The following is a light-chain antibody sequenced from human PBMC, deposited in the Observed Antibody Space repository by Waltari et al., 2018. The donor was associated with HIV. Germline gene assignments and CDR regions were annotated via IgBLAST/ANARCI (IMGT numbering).Light chain of an antibody. Sequence: EIVLTQSPATLSLSPGERATLSCRASQSVSTYLAWYQQKPGQAPRLLIYDASNRATGIPARFSGSGSETDFTLLISSLEPEDFAVYYCQQCNSWPSITFGQGTRLDIK. J-gene: IGKJ5*01. CDR1: QSVSTY. CDR2: DAS. V-gene: IGKV3-11*01. CDR3: QQCNSWPSIT.